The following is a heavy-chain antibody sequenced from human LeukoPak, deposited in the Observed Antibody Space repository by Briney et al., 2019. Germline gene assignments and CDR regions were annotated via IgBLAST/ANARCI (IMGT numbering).Heavy chain of an antibody. CDR2: IHYSGTT. CDR1: GGSISAYY. Sequence: SGTLSLTCTVSGGSISAYYWSWIRQPPGKGLEWIGYIHYSGTTNYYPSLKSRVTIALDTSKNQFSLKLNSVTAADTAVYYCARFGTSSSRFFDQWGQGTLVTVPS. CDR3: ARFGTSSSRFFDQ. V-gene: IGHV4-59*01. J-gene: IGHJ4*02. D-gene: IGHD6-6*01.